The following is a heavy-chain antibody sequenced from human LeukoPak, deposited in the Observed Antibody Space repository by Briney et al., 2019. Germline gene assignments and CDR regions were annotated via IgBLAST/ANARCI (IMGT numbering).Heavy chain of an antibody. J-gene: IGHJ4*02. CDR2: INPSGGST. CDR1: GYTFTGYY. D-gene: IGHD3-10*01. Sequence: GASVKVSCKASGYTFTGYYMHWVRQAPGQGLEWMGIINPSGGSTSYAQKFQGRVTMTRDTSTSTVYMELSSLRSEDTAVYYCARDIELLWFGELGNLGYWGQGTLVTVSS. V-gene: IGHV1-46*01. CDR3: ARDIELLWFGELGNLGY.